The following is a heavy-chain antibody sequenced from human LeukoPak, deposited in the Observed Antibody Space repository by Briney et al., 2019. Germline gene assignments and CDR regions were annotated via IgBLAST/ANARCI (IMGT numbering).Heavy chain of an antibody. CDR3: ARHADSSGYYFFDF. CDR1: GXSISSSNVY. Sequence: PSETLSLTCTVSGXSISSSNVYWGWIRQPPGKGLEWIGSMYHRGSTYYNPSLKSRVTISVDTSKNQFSLNLSSVTAADTAVYYCARHADSSGYYFFDFWGQGTLVTVSS. V-gene: IGHV4-39*01. CDR2: MYHRGST. J-gene: IGHJ4*02. D-gene: IGHD3-22*01.